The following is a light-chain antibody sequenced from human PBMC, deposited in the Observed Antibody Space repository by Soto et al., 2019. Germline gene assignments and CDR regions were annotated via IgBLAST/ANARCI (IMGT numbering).Light chain of an antibody. V-gene: IGLV2-14*01. CDR2: DVN. CDR3: NSYTTSGTYV. Sequence: QSVLTQPASVSGSPGQSITISCTGTNSDVGSYNRVSWYQQPPGTAPKLMIFDVNNPPSGVSYRFSGSKSGNTAYLTISGLQAEDEADYYCNSYTTSGTYVFGTGTKVTVL. CDR1: NSDVGSYNR. J-gene: IGLJ1*01.